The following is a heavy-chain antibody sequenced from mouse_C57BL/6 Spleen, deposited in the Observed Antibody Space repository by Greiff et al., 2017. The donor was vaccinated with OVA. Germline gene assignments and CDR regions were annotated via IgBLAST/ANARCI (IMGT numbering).Heavy chain of an antibody. V-gene: IGHV1-81*01. CDR3: ARLGVPYEYDENAMDY. J-gene: IGHJ4*01. CDR2: IYPRSGNT. Sequence: VQLQQSGAELARPGASVKLSCKASGYTFTSYGISWVKQRTGQGLEWIGEIYPRSGNTYYNAKFKGKATLTADKSSSTAYMELRSLTSEDSAVYFCARLGVPYEYDENAMDYWGQGTSVTVSS. D-gene: IGHD2-4*01. CDR1: GYTFTSYG.